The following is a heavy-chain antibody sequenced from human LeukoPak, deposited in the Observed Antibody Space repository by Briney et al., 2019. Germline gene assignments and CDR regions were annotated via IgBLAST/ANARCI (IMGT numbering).Heavy chain of an antibody. CDR2: ISSNGGST. CDR1: GFTFSSYA. CDR3: ARSSNYYDSSGHHKFDY. J-gene: IGHJ4*02. D-gene: IGHD3-22*01. Sequence: PGGSLRLSCAASGFTFSSYAMHWVRQAPGKGLEYVSAISSNGGSTYYANSVKGRFTISRDNSKNTLYLQMGSLRAEDMAVYYCARSSNYYDSSGHHKFDYWGQGTLVTVSS. V-gene: IGHV3-64*01.